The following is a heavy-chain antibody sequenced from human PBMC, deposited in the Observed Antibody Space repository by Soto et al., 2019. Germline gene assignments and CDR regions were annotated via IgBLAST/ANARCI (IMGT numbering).Heavy chain of an antibody. J-gene: IGHJ4*02. CDR3: ARGGIGWPLDY. D-gene: IGHD6-19*01. CDR1: GGSFSGYY. CDR2: INHSGST. Sequence: QVQLQQWGAGLLKPSETLSLTCAVYGGSFSGYYWSWIRQPPGKGLEWIGEINHSGSTNYNPSLKSRVTISVDTSKNQFSLKLSSVTVADTAVYYCARGGIGWPLDYWGQGTLVTVSS. V-gene: IGHV4-34*01.